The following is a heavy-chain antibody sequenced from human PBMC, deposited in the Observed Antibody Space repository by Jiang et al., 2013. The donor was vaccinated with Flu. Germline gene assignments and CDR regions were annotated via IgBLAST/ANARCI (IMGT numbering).Heavy chain of an antibody. V-gene: IGHV4-38-2*02. CDR3: ARRLAPGATDRFDLR. CDR1: GYSISSNYY. Sequence: GSGLVKPSETLSLTCTVSGYSISSNYYWGWIRQSPGKGLEWIGSIYHSGSTHYNPSLESRVTISVVPSDNQFFLKLASVTAADTAVYYCARRLAPGATDRFDLRGGQGTPGPPSP. D-gene: IGHD1-26*01. J-gene: IGHJ4*02. CDR2: IYHSGST.